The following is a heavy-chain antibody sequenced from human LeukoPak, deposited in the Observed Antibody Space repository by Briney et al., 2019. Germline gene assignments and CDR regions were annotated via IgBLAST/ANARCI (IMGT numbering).Heavy chain of an antibody. J-gene: IGHJ4*02. CDR3: ARDGY. Sequence: GGSLRLSCAASGFTFSTYSMNWVRQAPGKGLEWLSSISSSSGTIYYADSVKGRFTISRDNAKNSLYLQMNSLRAEDTAIYYCARDGYWGQGTLVTVSS. CDR2: ISSSSGTI. CDR1: GFTFSTYS. V-gene: IGHV3-48*04.